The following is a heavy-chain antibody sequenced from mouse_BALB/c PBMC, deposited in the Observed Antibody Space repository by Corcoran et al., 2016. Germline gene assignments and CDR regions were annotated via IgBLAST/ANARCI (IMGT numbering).Heavy chain of an antibody. Sequence: QIQLVQSGPELKKPGETVKISCKASGYTFTNYGMNWVKQAPGKGLKWMGWINTYTGEPTYADDFKGRFAITLETSASTAYLQINNLKNEETATYFCARQLGLRFAYWGQGTLVTFSA. D-gene: IGHD3-1*01. CDR1: GYTFTNYG. J-gene: IGHJ3*01. V-gene: IGHV9-3-1*01. CDR2: INTYTGEP. CDR3: ARQLGLRFAY.